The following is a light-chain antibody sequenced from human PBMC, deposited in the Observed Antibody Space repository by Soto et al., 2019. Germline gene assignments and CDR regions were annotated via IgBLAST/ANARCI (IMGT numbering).Light chain of an antibody. J-gene: IGKJ2*01. CDR2: GAS. CDR1: HSVSSSY. Sequence: EIVLTQSPGTLSLSPGERATLSCRASHSVSSSYLAWYQQKPGQAPRLLIYGASSRATGIPDRFSGSGSATDFTLTINRLEPEDFAVYYCQQYGSSPPYTFGQGTKLEIK. CDR3: QQYGSSPPYT. V-gene: IGKV3-20*01.